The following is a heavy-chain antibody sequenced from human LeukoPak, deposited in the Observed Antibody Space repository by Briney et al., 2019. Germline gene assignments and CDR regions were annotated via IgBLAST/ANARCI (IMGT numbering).Heavy chain of an antibody. CDR3: ARDFSSGIDY. CDR1: AFSLSDYW. D-gene: IGHD6-19*01. Sequence: GGSLRLSCAASAFSLSDYWMNWVRQAPGKGLEWVASIKQDGSEKYYVDSVKGRFTISRDNAKNSLYLQMNTLRAEDTAVYYCARDFSSGIDYWGQGTLVTVSS. J-gene: IGHJ4*02. CDR2: IKQDGSEK. V-gene: IGHV3-7*01.